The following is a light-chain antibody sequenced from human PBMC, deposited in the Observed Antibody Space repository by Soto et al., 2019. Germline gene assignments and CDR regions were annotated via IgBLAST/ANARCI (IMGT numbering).Light chain of an antibody. CDR1: QSVSSSY. CDR2: GAS. CDR3: QQYGSSPPT. V-gene: IGKV3-20*01. J-gene: IGKJ1*01. Sequence: IVWTQSPVTLSLSPGERATLSCRAIQSVSSSYLAWYQQKPGQAPRLLIYGASSRATGIPDRFSGSGSGTDFTLTISRLEPEDFAVYYCQQYGSSPPTFGQGTKVDIK.